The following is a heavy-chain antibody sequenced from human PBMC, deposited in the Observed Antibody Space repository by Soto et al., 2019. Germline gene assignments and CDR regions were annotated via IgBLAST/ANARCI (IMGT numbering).Heavy chain of an antibody. D-gene: IGHD3-10*01. J-gene: IGHJ4*02. CDR3: ARAPSMVRGVIITMEGYYFDY. CDR2: ISSSSSYT. CDR1: GFTFSDYY. Sequence: PGGSLRLSCAASGFTFSDYYMSWIRQAPGKGLEWVSYISSSSSYTNYADSVKGRFTISRDNAKNSLYLQMNSLRAEDTAVYYCARAPSMVRGVIITMEGYYFDYWGQGP. V-gene: IGHV3-11*05.